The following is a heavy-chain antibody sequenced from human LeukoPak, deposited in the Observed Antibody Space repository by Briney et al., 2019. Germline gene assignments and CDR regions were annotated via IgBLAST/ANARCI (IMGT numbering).Heavy chain of an antibody. Sequence: SETLSRTCTVSGGSISSYYWSWIRQPPGKGLEWIGYIYYSGSTNYNPSLKSRVTISVDTSKNQFSLKLSSVTAADTAVYYCAGDPFVEMATARPPWGQGTLVTVSS. CDR2: IYYSGST. CDR1: GGSISSYY. V-gene: IGHV4-59*08. CDR3: AGDPFVEMATARPP. J-gene: IGHJ5*02. D-gene: IGHD5-24*01.